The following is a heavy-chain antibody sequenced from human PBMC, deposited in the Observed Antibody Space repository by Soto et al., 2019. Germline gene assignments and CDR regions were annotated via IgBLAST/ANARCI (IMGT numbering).Heavy chain of an antibody. CDR2: IYYSGST. CDR1: GGSISIYY. CDR3: ASLQRSFPRSFDY. J-gene: IGHJ4*02. V-gene: IGHV4-59*01. Sequence: SDTLSLTCTVSGGSISIYYWSWIRQPPGKGLEWIGYIYYSGSTNYNPSLKSRVTISVDTSKNQFSLKLSSVTAADTAVYYCASLQRSFPRSFDYWGQGTLVTVSS. D-gene: IGHD5-18*01.